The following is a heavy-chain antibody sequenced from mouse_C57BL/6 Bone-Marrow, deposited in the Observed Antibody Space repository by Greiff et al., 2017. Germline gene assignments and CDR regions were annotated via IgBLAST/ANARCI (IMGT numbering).Heavy chain of an antibody. J-gene: IGHJ3*01. CDR2: INPNNGGT. CDR1: GYTFTDYN. D-gene: IGHD2-5*01. V-gene: IGHV1-18*01. CDR3: ARGNSNYNY. Sequence: EVKLVESGPELVKPGASVKIPCKASGYTFTDYNMDWVKQSHGKSLEWIGDINPNNGGTIYNQKFKGKATLTVDKSSSTAYMQLSSLTYEDSAVYYCARGNSNYNYWGQGTLVTVSA.